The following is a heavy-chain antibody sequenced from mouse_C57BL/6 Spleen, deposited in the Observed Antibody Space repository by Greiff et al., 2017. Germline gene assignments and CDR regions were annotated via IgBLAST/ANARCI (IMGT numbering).Heavy chain of an antibody. CDR1: GYAFSSSW. J-gene: IGHJ1*03. V-gene: IGHV1-82*01. D-gene: IGHD1-1*01. CDR3: AHYYGSSYWYFEV. CDR2: IYPGDGDT. Sequence: QVQLQQSGPELVKPGASVKISCKASGYAFSSSWMNWVKQRPGKGLEWIGRIYPGDGDTNYNGKFKGKATLTADKSSSTAYMQLSSLTSEDSAVYFFAHYYGSSYWYFEVWGTGTTVTVYS.